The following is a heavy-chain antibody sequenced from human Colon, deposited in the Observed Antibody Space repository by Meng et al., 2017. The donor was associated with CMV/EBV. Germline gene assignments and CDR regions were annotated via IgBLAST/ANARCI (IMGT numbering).Heavy chain of an antibody. CDR2: ISSSSSYI. Sequence: GGSLRLSCAAPGFTFSSYSMNWVRQAPGKGLEWVSSISSSSSYIYYADSVKGRFTISRDNAKNSLYLQMNSLRAEDTAVYYCARVQYCSSTSCYTCDAWGQGTTVTVSS. D-gene: IGHD2-2*02. V-gene: IGHV3-21*01. J-gene: IGHJ6*02. CDR1: GFTFSSYS. CDR3: ARVQYCSSTSCYTCDA.